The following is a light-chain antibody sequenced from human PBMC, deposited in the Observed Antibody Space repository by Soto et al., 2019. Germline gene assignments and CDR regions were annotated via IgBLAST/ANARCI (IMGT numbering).Light chain of an antibody. CDR1: SSDVGGYNY. Sequence: ALTQPPSASGSPGQSVTISCTGTSSDVGGYNYVSWYQHHPGKAPKLIIYEVDERPSGVPDRFSGSKSGNTASLTVSGLQAEDEADHYCSSYVGSNNFPYVFGTGTKLTVL. J-gene: IGLJ1*01. V-gene: IGLV2-8*01. CDR2: EVD. CDR3: SSYVGSNNFPYV.